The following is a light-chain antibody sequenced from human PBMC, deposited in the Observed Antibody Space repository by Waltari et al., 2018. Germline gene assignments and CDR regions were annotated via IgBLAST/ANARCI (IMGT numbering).Light chain of an antibody. CDR2: KDN. V-gene: IGLV1-47*01. Sequence: QSVLTQPPSTSGTPGQRVTISCSGSSSNIGTNFVYWYQQLPGTAPKLLIFKDNQRPSGVPDRFSDSRSGTSASLAISGLHSEDDGHYYCATWDDSLSGWVFGGGTKLTVL. CDR3: ATWDDSLSGWV. CDR1: SSNIGTNF. J-gene: IGLJ3*02.